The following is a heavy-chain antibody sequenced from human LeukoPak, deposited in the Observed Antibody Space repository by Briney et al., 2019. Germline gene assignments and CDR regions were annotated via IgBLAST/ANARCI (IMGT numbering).Heavy chain of an antibody. V-gene: IGHV3-23*01. Sequence: GGSLRLSCAASGFTFSTYVMSWVRQAPGKGLEWVSGISGSGDNTYYADSVKGRFTISRDNSKNTLYLQMNSLRAEDAAVYYCAKGSGYDTDFDYWGQGTLVSVSS. CDR1: GFTFSTYV. J-gene: IGHJ4*02. D-gene: IGHD3-9*01. CDR3: AKGSGYDTDFDY. CDR2: ISGSGDNT.